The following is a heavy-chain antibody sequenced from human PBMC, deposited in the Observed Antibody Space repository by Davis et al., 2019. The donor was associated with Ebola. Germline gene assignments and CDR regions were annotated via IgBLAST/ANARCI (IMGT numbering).Heavy chain of an antibody. CDR2: IKQDGSEK. J-gene: IGHJ4*02. CDR1: GFTFTTYW. V-gene: IGHV3-7*01. D-gene: IGHD3/OR15-3a*01. CDR3: ARDPGLGLDY. Sequence: GESLKISCAASGFTFTTYWMNWVRQAPGKGLEWVANIKQDGSEKYYVDSVKDRFTISRDNAKSSLYLQMNRLRAEDTAVYYCARDPGLGLDYWGQGTLVTVSS.